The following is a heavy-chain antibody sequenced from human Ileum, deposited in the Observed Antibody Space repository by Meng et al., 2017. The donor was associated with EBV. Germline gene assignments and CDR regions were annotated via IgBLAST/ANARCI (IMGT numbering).Heavy chain of an antibody. CDR1: GGSISSSNW. J-gene: IGHJ5*02. Sequence: QVQLQESGPGLVKPSXXLSLTCAGSGGSISSSNWWSWVRQPPGKGLEWIGEIYHSGSTNYNPSLKSRVTISVDKSKNQFSLKLSSVTAADTAVYYCARVTKPNYYEGGWFDPWGQGTLVTVSS. CDR3: ARVTKPNYYEGGWFDP. V-gene: IGHV4-4*02. CDR2: IYHSGST. D-gene: IGHD3-22*01.